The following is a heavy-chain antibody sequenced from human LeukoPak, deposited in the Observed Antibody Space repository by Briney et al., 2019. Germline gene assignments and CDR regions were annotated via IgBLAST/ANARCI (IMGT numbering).Heavy chain of an antibody. V-gene: IGHV1-46*01. D-gene: IGHD6-19*01. Sequence: ASVKVSCKASGYTFTSYYMHWVRQAPGQGLEWMGIINPSGGSTSYAQKFQGRVTMTRDTSTSTVYMELSSLRSEDTAVCYCARVTNSGWYDYWGQGTLVTVSS. CDR2: INPSGGST. CDR3: ARVTNSGWYDY. CDR1: GYTFTSYY. J-gene: IGHJ4*02.